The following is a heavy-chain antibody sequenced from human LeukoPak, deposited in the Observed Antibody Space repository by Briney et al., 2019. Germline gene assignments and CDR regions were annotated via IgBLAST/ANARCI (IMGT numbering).Heavy chain of an antibody. D-gene: IGHD5-24*01. CDR1: GFTFSSYA. Sequence: PGGSLRLSCAASGFTFSSYAMSWVRQAPGKGLEWVSDFSGNGGSTYYADSVKGRFTISRDNSKNTLYLQMNSLKTEDTAVYYCSRGGWLRYYFDYWGQGTLVTVSS. J-gene: IGHJ4*02. V-gene: IGHV3-23*01. CDR2: FSGNGGST. CDR3: SRGGWLRYYFDY.